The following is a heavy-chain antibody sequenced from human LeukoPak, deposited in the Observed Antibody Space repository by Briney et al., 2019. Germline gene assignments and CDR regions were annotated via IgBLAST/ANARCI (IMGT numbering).Heavy chain of an antibody. J-gene: IGHJ4*02. V-gene: IGHV1-24*01. CDR2: FDPEDGET. D-gene: IGHD3-22*01. Sequence: GASVKVYCKVSGYTLTELSMHWVRQAPGKGLEWMGGFDPEDGETIYAQKFQGRVTMTEDTSTDTAYMELSSLRSEDTAVYYCATWARGIVVVTLDYWGQGTLVTVSS. CDR3: ATWARGIVVVTLDY. CDR1: GYTLTELS.